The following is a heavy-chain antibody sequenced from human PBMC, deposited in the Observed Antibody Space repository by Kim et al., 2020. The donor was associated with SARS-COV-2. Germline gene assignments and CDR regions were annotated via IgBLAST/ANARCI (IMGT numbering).Heavy chain of an antibody. J-gene: IGHJ6*02. CDR3: ARLGYYDSSGYYFPDGMDV. CDR2: IDPSDSYT. CDR1: GYSFTSYW. Sequence: GESLKISCKGSGYSFTSYWISWVRQMPGKGLEWMGRIDPSDSYTNYSPSFQGHVTISADKSFSTAYLQWSSLKASDTAMYYCARLGYYDSSGYYFPDGMDVWGQGTTVTVSS. D-gene: IGHD3-22*01. V-gene: IGHV5-10-1*01.